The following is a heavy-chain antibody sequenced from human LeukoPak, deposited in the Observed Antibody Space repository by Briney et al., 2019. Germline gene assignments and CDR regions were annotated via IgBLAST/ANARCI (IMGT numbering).Heavy chain of an antibody. CDR1: GGSFSGYY. J-gene: IGHJ4*02. Sequence: SGTLSLTCAVYGGSFSGYYLSWIRQPPGKGLEWIGEINHSGSTNYNPSLKSRVTISVDTSKNQFSLKLSSVTAADTAVYYCARGRGAVDYWGQGTLVTVSS. D-gene: IGHD3-10*01. CDR2: INHSGST. V-gene: IGHV4-34*01. CDR3: ARGRGAVDY.